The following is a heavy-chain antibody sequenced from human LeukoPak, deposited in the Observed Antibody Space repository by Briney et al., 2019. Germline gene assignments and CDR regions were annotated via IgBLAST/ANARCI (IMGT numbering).Heavy chain of an antibody. J-gene: IGHJ4*02. D-gene: IGHD1-26*01. Sequence: GGSLRLSCAASGFTFSSYWMSWVRQAPGKGLEWVSAISGSGGSTYYADSVKGRFTISRDNSKNTLYLQMNSLRAEDTAVYYCAKGGGSYWAFDYWGQGTLVTVSS. V-gene: IGHV3-23*01. CDR2: ISGSGGST. CDR1: GFTFSSYW. CDR3: AKGGGSYWAFDY.